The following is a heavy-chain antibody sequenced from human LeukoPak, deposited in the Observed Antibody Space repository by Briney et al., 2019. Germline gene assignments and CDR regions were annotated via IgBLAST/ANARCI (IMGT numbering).Heavy chain of an antibody. CDR1: GFTFSSYA. J-gene: IGHJ5*02. CDR3: AREFLAIRYFGQFDP. D-gene: IGHD3-9*01. V-gene: IGHV3-23*01. Sequence: GGSLRLSCAASGFTFSSYAMSWVRQAPGKGLEWVSAISGVGDSTYYADSVKGRFTISRDNSKNTLYLQMNSLRSEDTAVYYCAREFLAIRYFGQFDPWGQGTLVTVSS. CDR2: ISGVGDST.